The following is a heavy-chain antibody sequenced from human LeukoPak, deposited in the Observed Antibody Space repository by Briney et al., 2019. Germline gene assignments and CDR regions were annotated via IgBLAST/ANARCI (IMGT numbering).Heavy chain of an antibody. D-gene: IGHD3-10*01. CDR1: GFTFDDYG. CDR2: INWNGGST. CDR3: AREIGITMVRGGYYYMDV. J-gene: IGHJ6*03. V-gene: IGHV3-20*04. Sequence: GGSLRLSCAASGFTFDDYGMSWVRQAPGKGLEWVSGINWNGGSTGYADSVKGRFTISRDNAKNSLYLQMNSLRAEDTALYYCAREIGITMVRGGYYYMDVWGKGTTVTVSS.